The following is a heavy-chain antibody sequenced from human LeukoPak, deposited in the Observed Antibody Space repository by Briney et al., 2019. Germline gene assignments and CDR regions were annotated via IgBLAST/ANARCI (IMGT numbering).Heavy chain of an antibody. J-gene: IGHJ6*02. D-gene: IGHD6-13*01. CDR1: GYSFTSYW. CDR3: ARFVQASPRIEAAPHYYGMDV. Sequence: GESLKISCKGSGYSFTSYWIAWVRQMPGKGLEWMGIVYPGDSDTRYGPSFQGQVTISADKSISTAYLHWSSLKASDTAMYYCARFVQASPRIEAAPHYYGMDVWGQGTTVTVSS. V-gene: IGHV5-51*01. CDR2: VYPGDSDT.